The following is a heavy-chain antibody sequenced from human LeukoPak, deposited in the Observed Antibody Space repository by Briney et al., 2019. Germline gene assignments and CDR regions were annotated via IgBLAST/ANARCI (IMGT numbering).Heavy chain of an antibody. D-gene: IGHD2-2*01. Sequence: ASVKVSCKASGYTFTGYYMHWVRQAPGQGLEWMGWINPNSGGTNYAQEFQGRVTMTRDTSISTAYMELSRPRSDDTAVYYCARRRDIVVVPAARRYYFDYWGQGTLVTVSS. CDR3: ARRRDIVVVPAARRYYFDY. CDR1: GYTFTGYY. V-gene: IGHV1-2*02. CDR2: INPNSGGT. J-gene: IGHJ4*02.